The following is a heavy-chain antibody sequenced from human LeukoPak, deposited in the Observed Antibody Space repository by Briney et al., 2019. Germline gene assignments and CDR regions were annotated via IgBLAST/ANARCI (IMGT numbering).Heavy chain of an antibody. V-gene: IGHV4-59*01. CDR1: GGSISPYY. J-gene: IGHJ6*03. CDR2: IFHSGTT. Sequence: PSETLSLTCTMSGGSISPYYWSWIRQPPGKGLEWIAYIFHSGTTKYNPFLKGRVAISLDTPKSQFSLKLHSVTAADTAVYYCARGGYYYLDVWGRGTTVTVSS. CDR3: ARGGYYYLDV.